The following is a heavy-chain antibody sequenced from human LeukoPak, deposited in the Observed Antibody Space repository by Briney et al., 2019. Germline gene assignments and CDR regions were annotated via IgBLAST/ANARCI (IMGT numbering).Heavy chain of an antibody. CDR3: ARDRYYGSPKECSDY. D-gene: IGHD3-10*01. CDR2: IIPILGIA. Sequence: SVKVSCKASGGTFSSYAISWVRQAPGQGLEWMGRIIPILGIANYAQKFQGRVTITADKSTRTAYMELSSLRSEDTAVCFCARDRYYGSPKECSDYWGQGTLVTVSS. V-gene: IGHV1-69*04. J-gene: IGHJ4*01. CDR1: GGTFSSYA.